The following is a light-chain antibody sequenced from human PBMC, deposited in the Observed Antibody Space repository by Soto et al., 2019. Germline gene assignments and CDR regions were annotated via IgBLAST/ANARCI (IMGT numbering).Light chain of an antibody. Sequence: DTQVTQSPSTLSASVGDRVTITCRASQNIGRWLAWYQQKPGKAPNLLIYEASNLESGVPSRFSGSGSGTEFTLTISSLQPDDFGSYYCQQYNSYPYTFGQGTRLEIK. CDR1: QNIGRW. V-gene: IGKV1-5*03. CDR3: QQYNSYPYT. J-gene: IGKJ5*01. CDR2: EAS.